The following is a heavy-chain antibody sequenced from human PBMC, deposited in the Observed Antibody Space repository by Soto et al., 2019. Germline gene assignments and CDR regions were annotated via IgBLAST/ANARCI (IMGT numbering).Heavy chain of an antibody. D-gene: IGHD5-18*01. J-gene: IGHJ4*02. CDR2: IYYSGST. CDR3: ARQDVDTAMVPFDY. Sequence: SETLSLTCTVSGGSISSSSYYWGWIRQPPGKGLEWIGSIYYSGSTYYNPSLKSRVTISVDTSKNQFSLKLSSVTAADTAVYYCARQDVDTAMVPFDYWGQGTLVTVSS. CDR1: GGSISSSSYY. V-gene: IGHV4-39*01.